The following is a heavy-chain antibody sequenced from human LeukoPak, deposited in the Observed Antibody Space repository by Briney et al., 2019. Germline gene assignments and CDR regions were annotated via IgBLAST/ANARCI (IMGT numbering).Heavy chain of an antibody. CDR3: ARGLEDYLVLFDY. CDR2: ISYDGSNK. Sequence: GRFLRLSCAASGFTFSSYAMHWVRQAPGKGLEWVAVISYDGSNKYSADSVKGRFTISRDNSKNTLYLQMNSLRAEDTALYYCARGLEDYLVLFDYWGQGTLVTVSS. V-gene: IGHV3-30-3*01. J-gene: IGHJ4*02. D-gene: IGHD3-16*01. CDR1: GFTFSSYA.